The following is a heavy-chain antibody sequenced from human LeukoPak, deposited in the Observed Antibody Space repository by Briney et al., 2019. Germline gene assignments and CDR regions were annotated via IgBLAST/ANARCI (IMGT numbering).Heavy chain of an antibody. J-gene: IGHJ6*02. Sequence: PGGSLRLSCAASGFTFSSFAVTWVRQAPGKGLEWVSAISGGGGSTYYADSVKGRFTISRDDSKNTLYLQMNSLRAEDTAVYYCARDAPYDFWSGHYGYYYYGMDVWGQGTTVTVSS. CDR3: ARDAPYDFWSGHYGYYYYGMDV. D-gene: IGHD3-3*01. V-gene: IGHV3-23*01. CDR2: ISGGGGST. CDR1: GFTFSSFA.